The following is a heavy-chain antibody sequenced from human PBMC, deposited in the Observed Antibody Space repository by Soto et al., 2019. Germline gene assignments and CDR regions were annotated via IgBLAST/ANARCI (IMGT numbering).Heavy chain of an antibody. Sequence: GSLRLSCAASGFIFSDYHMSWIRQAPGKGLEWISYITKSATTTYYADSVRGRFTISRDNGHNSLYLQMDSLRAEDTAVYYCASRYQLPTGAFDIWGQGTMVTVSS. D-gene: IGHD2-2*01. CDR3: ASRYQLPTGAFDI. CDR2: ITKSATTT. V-gene: IGHV3-11*04. CDR1: GFIFSDYH. J-gene: IGHJ3*02.